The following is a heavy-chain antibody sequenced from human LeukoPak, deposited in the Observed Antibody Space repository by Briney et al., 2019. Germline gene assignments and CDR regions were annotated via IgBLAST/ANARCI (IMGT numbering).Heavy chain of an antibody. D-gene: IGHD5-24*01. V-gene: IGHV1-46*01. CDR2: INPSGGST. J-gene: IGHJ6*03. CDR1: GYTFTSYY. Sequence: ASVKVSRKASGYTFTSYYMHWVRQAPGQGLEWMGIINPSGGSTSYAQKFQGRVTITADESTSTAYMELSSLRSEDTAVYYCAMDRMATIYYYYMDVWGKGTTVTISS. CDR3: AMDRMATIYYYYMDV.